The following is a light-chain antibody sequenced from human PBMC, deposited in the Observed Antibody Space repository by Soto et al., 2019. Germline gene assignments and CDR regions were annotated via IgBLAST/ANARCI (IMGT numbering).Light chain of an antibody. J-gene: IGKJ3*01. V-gene: IGKV3-11*01. CDR2: GSS. CDR3: QQRTNWPSLFT. Sequence: EIVLPQSPATLSLSPGERATLSCGSRHSVGTYLAWYQQKPGQAPRLLIYGSSNRATGIPARFSRSGSGTDFSLTISSLEPGDFAVYYCQQRTNWPSLFTFGPGTRVDIK. CDR1: HSVGTY.